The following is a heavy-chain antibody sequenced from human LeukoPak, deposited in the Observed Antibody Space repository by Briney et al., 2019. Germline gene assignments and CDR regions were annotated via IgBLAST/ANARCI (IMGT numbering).Heavy chain of an antibody. J-gene: IGHJ4*02. CDR3: ARDAAVALYYFDY. CDR2: INPNSGGT. Sequence: ASVKVSCKASGYTFTGYYMHWVRQAPGQGLEWMGWINPNSGGTNYAQKFQGRVTMTRDTSIITAYMELSRLRSDDTAVYYCARDAAVALYYFDYWGQGTLVTVSS. CDR1: GYTFTGYY. D-gene: IGHD6-19*01. V-gene: IGHV1-2*02.